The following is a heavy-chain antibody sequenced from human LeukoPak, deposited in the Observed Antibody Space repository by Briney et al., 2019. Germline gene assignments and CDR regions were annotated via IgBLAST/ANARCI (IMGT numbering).Heavy chain of an antibody. D-gene: IGHD6-13*01. J-gene: IGHJ6*03. Sequence: ASVKVSCKASGYTFTSYDINWVRQATGQGHEWMGWMNPNSGNTGYAQKFQGRVTMTRNTSISTAYMELSSLRSEDTAVYYCARGVSSHETYYYYYYMDVWGKGTTVTVSS. CDR2: MNPNSGNT. CDR3: ARGVSSHETYYYYYYMDV. CDR1: GYTFTSYD. V-gene: IGHV1-8*01.